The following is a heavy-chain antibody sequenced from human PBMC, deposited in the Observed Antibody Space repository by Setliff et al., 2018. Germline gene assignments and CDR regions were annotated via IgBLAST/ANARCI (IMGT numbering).Heavy chain of an antibody. CDR3: RLAHCNTTSCEEALDF. CDR2: SSHSGST. Sequence: SETLSLTCGVSGASITSGHYWGWIRQPPGKGLEWIGESSHSGSTSYSPSLKSRLTMSVDTSKNQFSLNLNSVTAADTAVYYFRLAHCNTTSCEEALDFWSQGTLVTVSS. V-gene: IGHV4-34*01. CDR1: GASITSGHY. J-gene: IGHJ4*02. D-gene: IGHD2-2*01.